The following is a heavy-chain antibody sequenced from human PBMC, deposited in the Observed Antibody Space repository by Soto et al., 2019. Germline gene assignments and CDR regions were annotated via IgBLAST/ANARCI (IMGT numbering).Heavy chain of an antibody. CDR1: GGSISSYY. J-gene: IGHJ4*02. CDR3: AREVGISGSHHFDH. CDR2: IYYSGST. Sequence: QVQLQESGPGLVKPSATLSLTCTVSGGSISSYYWSWIRQPPGKGLEWIGYIYYSGSTNYNPSHKSRVTKSEDTPKNQCSLKLSSVTAADTAVYYCAREVGISGSHHFDHWGPGTLVTVSS. V-gene: IGHV4-59*01. D-gene: IGHD1-26*01.